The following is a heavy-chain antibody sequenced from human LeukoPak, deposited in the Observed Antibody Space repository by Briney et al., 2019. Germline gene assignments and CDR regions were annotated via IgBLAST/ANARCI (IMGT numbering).Heavy chain of an antibody. CDR1: GFTFSSYW. CDR3: ARSGGSSSLGY. J-gene: IGHJ4*02. D-gene: IGHD6-6*01. V-gene: IGHV3-74*01. Sequence: QPGGSLRLSCAASGFTFSSYWMHWVRPAPGKGLVWVSHINTDGSSTTYADSVKGRLTISRDNAKNTLYLQMNSLRAEDTAVYYCARSGGSSSLGYWGQGTLVTVSS. CDR2: INTDGSST.